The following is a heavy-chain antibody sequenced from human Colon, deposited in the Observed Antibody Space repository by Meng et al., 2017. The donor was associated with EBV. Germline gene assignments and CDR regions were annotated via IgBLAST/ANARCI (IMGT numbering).Heavy chain of an antibody. D-gene: IGHD1-1*01. Sequence: QRQESGPGLVKPSATLSLTCAVSGGSISSSNWWGWVRQSPEKGLEWIGEIFHSGLTNYNPSLQSRVTISVDKSKNQFSLEVTSVTAADTAIYYCMRDLLVLEKNEVWGRGTLVTVSS. CDR2: IFHSGLT. CDR1: GGSISSSNW. CDR3: MRDLLVLEKNEV. V-gene: IGHV4-4*02. J-gene: IGHJ2*01.